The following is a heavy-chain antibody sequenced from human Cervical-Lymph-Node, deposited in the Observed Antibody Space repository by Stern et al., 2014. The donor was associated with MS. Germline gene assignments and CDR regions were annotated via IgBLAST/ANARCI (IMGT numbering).Heavy chain of an antibody. CDR3: ARSVVPAYYYYYYGMDV. V-gene: IGHV5-51*03. CDR2: ISPVHSDT. D-gene: IGHD2-2*01. Sequence: EVQLVESGAEVKKPGESLKISCKASGYNLSNHLIAWVRQVPGGGLEWMGIISPVHSDTTYSPSFQGQVTIAADKSISTAYLQWSSLQASDTAMYYCARSVVPAYYYYYYGMDVWGQGTTVTVSS. CDR1: GYNLSNHL. J-gene: IGHJ6*02.